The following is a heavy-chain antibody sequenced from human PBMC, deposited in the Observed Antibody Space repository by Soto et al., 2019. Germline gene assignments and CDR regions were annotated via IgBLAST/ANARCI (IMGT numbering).Heavy chain of an antibody. V-gene: IGHV1-2*04. CDR1: GYTFTGYY. CDR2: INPNSGGT. Sequence: GASVKVSCKASGYTFTGYYMHWVRQAPGQGLEWMGWINPNSGGTNYAQKFQGWVTMTRDTSISTAYMELSRLRSDDTAVYYCARGEGVMVIRGYYGMDVWGQESTVTVSS. J-gene: IGHJ6*02. CDR3: ARGEGVMVIRGYYGMDV. D-gene: IGHD2-21*01.